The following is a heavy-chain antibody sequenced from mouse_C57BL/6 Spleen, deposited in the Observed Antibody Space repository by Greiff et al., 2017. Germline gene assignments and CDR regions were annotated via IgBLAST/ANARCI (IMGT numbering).Heavy chain of an antibody. CDR3: ARGGYAMDY. CDR1: GYAFSSSW. V-gene: IGHV1-82*01. J-gene: IGHJ4*01. CDR2: IYPGDGDT. Sequence: QVQLQQSGPELVKPGASVKISCKASGYAFSSSWMNWVKQRPGKGLEWIGRIYPGDGDTNYNGKFKGKATLTADKSSSHAYMQLSSLTSEDSAVYFCARGGYAMDYWGQGTSVTVSS.